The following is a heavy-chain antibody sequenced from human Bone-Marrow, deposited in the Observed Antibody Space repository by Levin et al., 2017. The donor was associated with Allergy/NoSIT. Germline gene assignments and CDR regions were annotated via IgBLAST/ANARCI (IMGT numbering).Heavy chain of an antibody. V-gene: IGHV1-69*17. Sequence: PGESLKISCKASGGTFDKYGVTWVRQAPGQRLEWLGHFNPLFGVPFYAENFQGRLTIIADKSTTTVFMDLRSLTSDDTAVYYCASRFIRNSAPYSNGLDVWGQGTTVTVSS. D-gene: IGHD3-10*01. CDR2: FNPLFGVP. CDR1: GGTFDKYG. CDR3: ASRFIRNSAPYSNGLDV. J-gene: IGHJ6*02.